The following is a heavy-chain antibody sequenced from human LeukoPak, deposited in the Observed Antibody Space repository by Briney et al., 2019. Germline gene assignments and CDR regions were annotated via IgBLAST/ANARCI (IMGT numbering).Heavy chain of an antibody. D-gene: IGHD1-1*01. J-gene: IGHJ5*02. CDR2: VIPIFGTA. CDR3: ARGTTGTNWWFDP. CDR1: GGTFSSYA. V-gene: IGHV1-69*05. Sequence: VASVKVSCKASGGTFSSYAISWVRQAPGQGLEWMGGVIPIFGTANYAQKFQGRVTITTDESTSTAYMELSSLRSEDTAVYYCARGTTGTNWWFDPWGQGTLVTVSS.